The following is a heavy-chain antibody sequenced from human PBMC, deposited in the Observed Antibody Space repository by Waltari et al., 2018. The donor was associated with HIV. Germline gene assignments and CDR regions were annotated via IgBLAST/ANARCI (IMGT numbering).Heavy chain of an antibody. J-gene: IGHJ4*02. CDR1: EFTISHHI. Sequence: EVQLVESGGGLVKPGGSLRLSCVASEFTISHHIMNWVRQAPGKGRECISTISGASTYIYYAGSVRGRDTISRDNSKNSLYLQMNSLRAEDTAVYYCARLVDALAVAGVNYWGQGTLVTVSS. V-gene: IGHV3-21*06. D-gene: IGHD6-19*01. CDR2: ISGASTYI. CDR3: ARLVDALAVAGVNY.